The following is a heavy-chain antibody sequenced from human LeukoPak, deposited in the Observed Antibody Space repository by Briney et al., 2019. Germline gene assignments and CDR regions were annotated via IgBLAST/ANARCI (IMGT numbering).Heavy chain of an antibody. CDR1: GFTFSRYW. Sequence: GGSLRLSCATSGFTFSRYWMSWVRQAPGKGLEWVANIKQDGSEKYYVDSVKGRFTISRDNAKNSLYLQMNTLRAEDTAIYYCASWYHIDYWGQGTLVTVSS. D-gene: IGHD2-2*01. CDR3: ASWYHIDY. J-gene: IGHJ4*02. V-gene: IGHV3-7*01. CDR2: IKQDGSEK.